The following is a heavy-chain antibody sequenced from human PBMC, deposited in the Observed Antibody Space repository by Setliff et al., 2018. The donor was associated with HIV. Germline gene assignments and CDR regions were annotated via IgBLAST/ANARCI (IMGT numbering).Heavy chain of an antibody. CDR3: ARDLAYCSGGSCYRPFIYYFYYMDV. CDR2: VIPNSGKT. CDR1: GFSFDDYY. V-gene: IGHV1-2*02. Sequence: ASVKVSCKAPGFSFDDYYIHWVRQAPGQGLEWMGCVIPNSGKTYYAQEFQGRVTMTSDTSINAAYMEVSWLTSDDTAIYYCARDLAYCSGGSCYRPFIYYFYYMDVWGKGATVTVS. D-gene: IGHD2-15*01. J-gene: IGHJ6*03.